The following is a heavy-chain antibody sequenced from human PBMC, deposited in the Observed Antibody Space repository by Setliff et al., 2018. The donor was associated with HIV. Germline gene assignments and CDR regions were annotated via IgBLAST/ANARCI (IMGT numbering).Heavy chain of an antibody. D-gene: IGHD3-10*01. J-gene: IGHJ4*02. V-gene: IGHV4-39*01. Sequence: SETLSLTCTVSGGSITRTPYYWGWIRQPPGKGLEWIGSIHHSGTAYDNPSLKSRVTISVDPSKNQILLRLSSVTAADTAVYYCARLSGGMVPNYWGQGTLVAVSS. CDR1: GGSITRTPYY. CDR3: ARLSGGMVPNY. CDR2: IHHSGTA.